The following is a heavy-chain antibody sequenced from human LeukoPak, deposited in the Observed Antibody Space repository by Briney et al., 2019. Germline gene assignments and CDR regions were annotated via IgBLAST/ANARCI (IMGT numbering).Heavy chain of an antibody. Sequence: PSETLSLTCTVSGGSISSYYWSWIRQPPGKGLEWIGYIYYSGNTNYNPSLKSRVTISVDTSSNQFSLKLSSVTAADTAVYYCARGRGPITYWGQGTLVTVSS. J-gene: IGHJ4*02. V-gene: IGHV4-59*01. CDR2: IYYSGNT. CDR1: GGSISSYY. CDR3: ARGRGPITY. D-gene: IGHD3-16*01.